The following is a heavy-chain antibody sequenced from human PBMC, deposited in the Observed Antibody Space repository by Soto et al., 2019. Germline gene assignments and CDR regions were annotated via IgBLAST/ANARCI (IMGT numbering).Heavy chain of an antibody. J-gene: IGHJ4*02. CDR2: IYNPGSTA. V-gene: IGHV3-74*01. CDR1: GFTFSIYA. Sequence: SGGSLRLSCTASGFTFSIYAMHWVRQAPGKGLEWVARIYNPGSTASCADSVKGRFTISRDNAKNTLYLQMSSLTVEDTAVFYCVRGNTGYGNFDYWGQGILVTVSS. D-gene: IGHD5-12*01. CDR3: VRGNTGYGNFDY.